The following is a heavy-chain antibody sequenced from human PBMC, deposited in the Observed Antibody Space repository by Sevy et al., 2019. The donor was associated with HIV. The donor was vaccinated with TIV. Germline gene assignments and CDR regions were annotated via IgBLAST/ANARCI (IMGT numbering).Heavy chain of an antibody. V-gene: IGHV4-30-4*01. Sequence: SETLSLTCTVSAGSISSGDYYWSWIRQPPGKGLEWIGYIYYSGSTYYNPSLKSRVTISVDTSKNQFSLKLSSVTAADTAVYYCTGIAARRNGYYFDYWGQGTLVTVSS. CDR1: AGSISSGDYY. J-gene: IGHJ4*02. D-gene: IGHD6-6*01. CDR3: TGIAARRNGYYFDY. CDR2: IYYSGST.